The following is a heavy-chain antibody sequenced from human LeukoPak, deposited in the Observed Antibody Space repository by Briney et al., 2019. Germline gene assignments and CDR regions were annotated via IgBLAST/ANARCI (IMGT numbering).Heavy chain of an antibody. Sequence: SETLSLTCTVSGGSISSGDYYWSWIRQPPGKGLEWIGYIYYSGSTYYNPSLKSRVTISVDTSQNQFSLKLSSVTAADTAVYYCARVVTDDSGFDYWGQGTLVTVSS. CDR1: GGSISSGDYY. CDR2: IYYSGST. CDR3: ARVVTDDSGFDY. D-gene: IGHD3-10*01. V-gene: IGHV4-30-4*08. J-gene: IGHJ4*02.